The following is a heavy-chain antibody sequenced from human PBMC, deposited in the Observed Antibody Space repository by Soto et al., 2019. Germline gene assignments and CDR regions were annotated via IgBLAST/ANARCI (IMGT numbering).Heavy chain of an antibody. J-gene: IGHJ4*02. CDR1: GFTFSSSG. CDR2: ISHDGSNK. Sequence: SLRLSCAASGFTFSSSGMHWVRQAPGKGLEWVAVISHDGSNKYHADSLKGRFTISRDNSKNTLYLQMNSLRADDTAVYYCTKDRFPSGWPSIEYWGQGIQVTVSS. D-gene: IGHD6-19*01. V-gene: IGHV3-30*18. CDR3: TKDRFPSGWPSIEY.